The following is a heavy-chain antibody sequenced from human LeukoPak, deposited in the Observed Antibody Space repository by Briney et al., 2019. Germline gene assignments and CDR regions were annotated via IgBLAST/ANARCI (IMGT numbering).Heavy chain of an antibody. CDR3: ARDEYSSSWYLYFQH. D-gene: IGHD6-13*01. V-gene: IGHV3-21*01. J-gene: IGHJ1*01. Sequence: GGSLRLSCAASGFTFSSYSMNWVRQAPGKGLEWVSSISSSSSYIYYADSVKGRFTISRVNAKNSLYLQMNSLRAEDTAVYYCARDEYSSSWYLYFQHWGQGTLVTVSS. CDR1: GFTFSSYS. CDR2: ISSSSSYI.